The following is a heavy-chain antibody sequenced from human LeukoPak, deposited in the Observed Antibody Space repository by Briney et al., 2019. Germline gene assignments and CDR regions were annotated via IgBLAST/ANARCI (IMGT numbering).Heavy chain of an antibody. J-gene: IGHJ4*02. CDR2: INPNSGGT. CDR1: GYTFTGYY. Sequence: ASVKVSCKASGYTFTGYYMHWVRQAPGQGLEWMGWINPNSGGTNYAQKFQGRVTMTRDTSISTAYMELSRLRSEDTAVYYCARVVGATTQLDYWGQGTLVTVSS. V-gene: IGHV1-2*02. D-gene: IGHD1-26*01. CDR3: ARVVGATTQLDY.